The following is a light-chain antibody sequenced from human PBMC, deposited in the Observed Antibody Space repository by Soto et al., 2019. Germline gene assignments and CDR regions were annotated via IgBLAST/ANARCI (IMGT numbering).Light chain of an antibody. V-gene: IGKV1-5*01. Sequence: LKMNQSPSTLSASVGDRVTITFRASQNIRSRLAWFQQKPGKAPKLLIYDASSLESGVPQRFSGSGSGTEFTLTISSLQTDDFSTYYCQQYHSYWTFGQGTKVDIK. CDR3: QQYHSYWT. J-gene: IGKJ1*01. CDR1: QNIRSR. CDR2: DAS.